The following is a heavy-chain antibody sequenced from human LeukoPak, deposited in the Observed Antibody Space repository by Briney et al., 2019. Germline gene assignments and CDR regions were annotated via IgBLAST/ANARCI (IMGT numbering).Heavy chain of an antibody. CDR3: ARCLYGSRPWLLGY. J-gene: IGHJ4*02. V-gene: IGHV1-46*02. CDR1: GFPFNTHA. CDR2: INPSGGST. Sequence: ASVKVSCRASGFPFNTHAVAWVRQAPGQGLEWMGIINPSGGSTSYAQKFQGRVTMTRDTSTSTVYMELSGLRSEDTAVYYCARCLYGSRPWLLGYWGQGTLVTVSS. D-gene: IGHD3-10*01.